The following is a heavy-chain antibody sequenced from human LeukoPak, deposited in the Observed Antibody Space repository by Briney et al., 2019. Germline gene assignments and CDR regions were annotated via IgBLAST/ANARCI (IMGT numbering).Heavy chain of an antibody. Sequence: GASVTVSCKASGYTFSTYDINWVRQVTGQGPEWMGWMNPNSGKTGYSQKFQGRINLTRNTSISTAYMEVSSLRPEDTALYYCVRAAQEGRDSMTGTHTGNWFDPWGQGTLVTVSS. CDR1: GYTFSTYD. J-gene: IGHJ5*02. V-gene: IGHV1-8*01. CDR2: MNPNSGKT. CDR3: VRAAQEGRDSMTGTHTGNWFDP. D-gene: IGHD3-9*01.